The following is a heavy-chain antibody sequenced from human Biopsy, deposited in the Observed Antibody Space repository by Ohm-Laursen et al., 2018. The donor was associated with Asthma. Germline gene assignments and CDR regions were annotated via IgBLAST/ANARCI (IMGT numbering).Heavy chain of an antibody. CDR2: ISYDGRNK. CDR3: ARGAYYDFWSGYSRPIPGYYGMDV. V-gene: IGHV3-30*03. D-gene: IGHD3-3*01. J-gene: IGHJ6*02. Sequence: LRFSCAAPGFTFNSYGMHWVRQAPGKGLEWVAVISYDGRNKYYGDSVKGRFTISRDNSKNTVYLQMISLRVEDTSVYYCARGAYYDFWSGYSRPIPGYYGMDVWGHGTTVTVSS. CDR1: GFTFNSYG.